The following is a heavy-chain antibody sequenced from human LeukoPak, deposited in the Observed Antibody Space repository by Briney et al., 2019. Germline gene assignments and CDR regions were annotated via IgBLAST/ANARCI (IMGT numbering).Heavy chain of an antibody. D-gene: IGHD2-21*02. Sequence: GGSLRLSCAASGFTFSDYYMSWIRQAPGKGLEWVSYISSSGSTIYYADSVKGRFTISRDNAKNSLYLQMNSLRAEDTAVYYCASSGGSAYCGGDCSALDYWGQGTLVTVSS. CDR2: ISSSGSTI. CDR3: ASSGGSAYCGGDCSALDY. V-gene: IGHV3-11*01. J-gene: IGHJ4*02. CDR1: GFTFSDYY.